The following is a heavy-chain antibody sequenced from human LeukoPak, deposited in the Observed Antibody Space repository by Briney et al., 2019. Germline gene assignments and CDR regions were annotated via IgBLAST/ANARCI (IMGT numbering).Heavy chain of an antibody. CDR2: INTNTGNP. V-gene: IGHV7-4-1*02. Sequence: ASVKVSCKASGGTFNSYAISWVRQAPGQGLEWMGWINTNTGNPTYAQGFTGRFVFSLDTSVSTAYLQISSLKAEDTAVYYCATDYYDSSGYYFFPNYFDYWGQGTLVTVSS. D-gene: IGHD3-22*01. CDR3: ATDYYDSSGYYFFPNYFDY. J-gene: IGHJ4*02. CDR1: GGTFNSYA.